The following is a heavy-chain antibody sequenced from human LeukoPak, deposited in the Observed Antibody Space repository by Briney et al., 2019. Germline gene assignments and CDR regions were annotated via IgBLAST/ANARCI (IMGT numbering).Heavy chain of an antibody. CDR3: ARHVTSRGSYYGALYYYYYGMDV. CDR1: GGSISSYY. V-gene: IGHV4-59*08. CDR2: IYYSGST. Sequence: PSETLSLTCTVSGGSISSYYWSWIRQPPGKGLEWIGYIYYSGSTNYNPSLKSRVTISVDTSKNQFSLKLSSVTAADTAVYYCARHVTSRGSYYGALYYYYYGMDVWGQGTTVTVSS. D-gene: IGHD4-17*01. J-gene: IGHJ6*02.